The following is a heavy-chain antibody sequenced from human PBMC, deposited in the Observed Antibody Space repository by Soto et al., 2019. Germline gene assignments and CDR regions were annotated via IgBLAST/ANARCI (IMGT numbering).Heavy chain of an antibody. Sequence: QITLKESGPTLVKPTQTLTLTCTFSGFSLSTSGVGVGWIRQPPGKALEWLALIYWDDDKRYSPSLKSRLTITKYTSKNQVVLTMTNMDPVDTATYYCAHIFSRQIFLTTLQEKYYMDVWGKGTTVTVS. CDR1: GFSLSTSGVG. CDR3: AHIFSRQIFLTTLQEKYYMDV. CDR2: IYWDDDK. V-gene: IGHV2-5*02. D-gene: IGHD3-3*01. J-gene: IGHJ6*03.